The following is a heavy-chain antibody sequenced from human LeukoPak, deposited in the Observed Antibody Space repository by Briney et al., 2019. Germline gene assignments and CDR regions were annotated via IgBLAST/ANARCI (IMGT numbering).Heavy chain of an antibody. V-gene: IGHV4-59*01. Sequence: PSETLSLTCTVSGGSINSYYWNWIRQPPGKGLEWIGYVYSSGSTNYSPSLKSRVTISVDTSRSQFSLKLNSVTAADTAVYYCARDTRDGYRHAFDIWGQGTVVSVSS. J-gene: IGHJ3*02. CDR1: GGSINSYY. CDR3: ARDTRDGYRHAFDI. CDR2: VYSSGST. D-gene: IGHD5-24*01.